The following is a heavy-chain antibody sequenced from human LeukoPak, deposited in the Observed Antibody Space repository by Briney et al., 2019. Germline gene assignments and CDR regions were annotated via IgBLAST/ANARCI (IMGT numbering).Heavy chain of an antibody. Sequence: GGSLRLSCAASGFTFSSYAMHWVRQAPGKGLEWVAVISYDGSNKYYADSVKGRFTISRDNSKNTLYLQMNSLRAEDTAVYYCAKSGGGVVVVAASSNWGQGTLVTVSS. J-gene: IGHJ4*02. D-gene: IGHD2-15*01. CDR2: ISYDGSNK. CDR1: GFTFSSYA. CDR3: AKSGGGVVVVAASSN. V-gene: IGHV3-30-3*02.